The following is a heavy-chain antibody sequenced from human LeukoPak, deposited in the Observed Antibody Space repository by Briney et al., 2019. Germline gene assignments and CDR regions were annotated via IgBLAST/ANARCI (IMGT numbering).Heavy chain of an antibody. CDR1: GGTFSSYA. CDR3: ASQYSSFSYWFDP. D-gene: IGHD6-6*01. J-gene: IGHJ5*02. CDR2: IIPILGIA. Sequence: SVKVSCKASGGTFSSYAISWVRQAPGQGLEWMGRIIPILGIANYAQKFQGRVTITADKSTSTAYMELSSLRSEDTAVYYCASQYSSFSYWFDPWGQGTLVTVSS. V-gene: IGHV1-69*04.